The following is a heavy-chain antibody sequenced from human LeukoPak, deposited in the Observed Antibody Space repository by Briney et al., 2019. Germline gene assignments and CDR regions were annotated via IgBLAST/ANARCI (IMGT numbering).Heavy chain of an antibody. CDR1: GYTFTSYY. J-gene: IGHJ4*02. CDR2: INPSGGST. V-gene: IGHV1-46*01. D-gene: IGHD3-3*01. CDR3: ARDGWSLDSWRDYYNGY. Sequence: ASVKVSCKASGYTFTSYYMHWVRQAPGQGLEWMGIINPSGGSTSYAQKVQGRVTMTTDTSTNTAYMELRSLRSDDTAVYYCARDGWSLDSWRDYYNGYWGQGTLVTVSS.